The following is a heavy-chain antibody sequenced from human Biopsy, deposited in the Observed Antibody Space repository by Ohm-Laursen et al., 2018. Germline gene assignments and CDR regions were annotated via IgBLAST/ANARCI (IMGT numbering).Heavy chain of an antibody. CDR1: GFTFSASA. J-gene: IGHJ4*02. D-gene: IGHD3-10*01. CDR3: TLEGAGFDN. Sequence: SLRLSCTASGFTFSASAVHWVRQASGKGLEWVGRIRSKAKSYGTACAASVTGRYTIPRNNSKNRTYLQMNSLKTQDRAVYYCTLEGAGFDNWGQGTLVTVSS. CDR2: IRSKAKSYGT. V-gene: IGHV3-73*01.